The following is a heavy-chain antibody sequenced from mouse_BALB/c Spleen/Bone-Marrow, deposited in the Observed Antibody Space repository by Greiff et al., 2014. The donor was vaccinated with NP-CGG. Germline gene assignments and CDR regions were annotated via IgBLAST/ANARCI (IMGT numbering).Heavy chain of an antibody. CDR3: ARRDWDAFAY. CDR2: ISYSGST. J-gene: IGHJ3*01. Sequence: VQLQQSGPGLVKPSQSLSLTCTVTGYSITSDYAWNWIRQFPGNELEWMGYISYSGSTSYNPSLKSRISITRDTSKNQFFLQLNSVTTEDTATYYCARRDWDAFAYWGQGTLVTVSA. D-gene: IGHD4-1*01. CDR1: GYSITSDYA. V-gene: IGHV3-2*02.